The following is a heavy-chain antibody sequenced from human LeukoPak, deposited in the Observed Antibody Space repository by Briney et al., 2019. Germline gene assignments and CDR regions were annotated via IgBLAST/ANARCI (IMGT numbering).Heavy chain of an antibody. V-gene: IGHV3-21*01. CDR2: ITTVSTYI. D-gene: IGHD6-13*01. CDR3: ARGSAGNDY. J-gene: IGHJ4*02. CDR1: GFTFSTYS. Sequence: AGGSLGLSCAASGFTFSTYSMTWVRQAPGKGLEWVSSITTVSTYIFYADSVKGRFTVSRDNAKNSLYLQMNSLRAEDTAMYYCARGSAGNDYWGQGTLVTVSS.